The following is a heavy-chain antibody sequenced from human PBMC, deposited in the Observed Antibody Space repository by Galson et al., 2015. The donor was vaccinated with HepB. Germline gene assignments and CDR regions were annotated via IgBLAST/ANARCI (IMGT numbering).Heavy chain of an antibody. CDR3: TRDSGVVVSGTRPHRHHYMDF. J-gene: IGHJ6*03. CDR2: INHRGTT. Sequence: ETLSLTCAVYGGSFSGYYWSWIRQSPGKGLEWIGEINHRGTTHYSQFLKSRVTISVDTSKNQFSLKLRSVTAADTAVYYCTRDSGVVVSGTRPHRHHYMDFWGKGTTVTVSS. CDR1: GGSFSGYY. V-gene: IGHV4-34*01. D-gene: IGHD2-15*01.